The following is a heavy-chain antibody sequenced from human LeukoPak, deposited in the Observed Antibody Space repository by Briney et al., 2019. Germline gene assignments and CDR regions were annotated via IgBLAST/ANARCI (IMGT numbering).Heavy chain of an antibody. Sequence: ASVKASCKASGYTFTTYGLSWVRQATGQGLEWMGWMNPNSGNTGYAQKFQGRVTMTRNTSISTAYMELSSLRSEDTAVYYCARHRYSYNRGKGCWFDPWGQGTLVTVSS. J-gene: IGHJ5*02. CDR1: GYTFTTYG. CDR3: ARHRYSYNRGKGCWFDP. D-gene: IGHD5-18*01. CDR2: MNPNSGNT. V-gene: IGHV1-8*01.